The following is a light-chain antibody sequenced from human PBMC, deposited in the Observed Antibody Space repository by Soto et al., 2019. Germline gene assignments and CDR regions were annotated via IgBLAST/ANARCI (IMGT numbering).Light chain of an antibody. CDR3: EQYNRGGT. V-gene: IGKV1-5*03. CDR1: PSIRSW. J-gene: IGKJ1*01. CDR2: KAS. Sequence: DIQMTQSPSTLSASVGDRVTITCRASPSIRSWWAWYQQKPGKAPKLLIYKASSLESGVPSRFSGSGSGPEFTLTISSLQPDDFTTYYCEQYNRGGTFGPGNKVEI.